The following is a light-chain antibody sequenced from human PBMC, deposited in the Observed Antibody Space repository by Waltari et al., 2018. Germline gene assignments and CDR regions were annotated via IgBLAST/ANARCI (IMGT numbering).Light chain of an antibody. Sequence: QSILTQPPSVSGAPGQRVTISCTGSFSNIGAGYDIHWYQRLQGAAPKLLIHGNTNRPSGVPDRFSGSKSGTSASLAIAGLQTEDEADYFCQSYDTTLGTVIFGGGTKLTVL. J-gene: IGLJ2*01. CDR1: FSNIGAGYD. V-gene: IGLV1-40*01. CDR2: GNT. CDR3: QSYDTTLGTVI.